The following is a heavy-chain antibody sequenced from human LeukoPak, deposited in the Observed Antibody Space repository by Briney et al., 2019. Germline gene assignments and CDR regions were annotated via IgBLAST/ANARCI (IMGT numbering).Heavy chain of an antibody. Sequence: SETLSLTCTVSGGSISSGSYYWSWIRQPAWKGLEWIWRIYTSGSTNYNPSLKSRVTISVDTSKNQFSLKLSSVTAADTAVYYCARDGDNYYGSGSYGYWGQGTLVTVSS. CDR2: IYTSGST. J-gene: IGHJ4*02. CDR1: GGSISSGSYY. V-gene: IGHV4-61*02. D-gene: IGHD3-10*01. CDR3: ARDGDNYYGSGSYGY.